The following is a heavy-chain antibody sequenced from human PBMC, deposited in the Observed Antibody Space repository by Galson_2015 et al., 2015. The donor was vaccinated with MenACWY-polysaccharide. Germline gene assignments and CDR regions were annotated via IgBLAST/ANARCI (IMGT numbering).Heavy chain of an antibody. CDR1: GVSITNYL. Sequence: ETLSLTCTVSGVSITNYLWTWVRQSPGKELEWIGFMSHSGRSNFNPSLKSRVTISVDRSKNQFSLRLTPVTAADTAVYYCARVEKYSGSFYILYWGQGTLVTVSS. J-gene: IGHJ4*02. CDR3: ARVEKYSGSFYILY. V-gene: IGHV4-4*09. D-gene: IGHD1-26*01. CDR2: MSHSGRS.